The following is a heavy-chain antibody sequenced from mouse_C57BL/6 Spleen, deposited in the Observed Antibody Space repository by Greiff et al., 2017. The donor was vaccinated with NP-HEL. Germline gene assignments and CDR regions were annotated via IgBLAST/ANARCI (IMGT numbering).Heavy chain of an antibody. D-gene: IGHD1-1*01. V-gene: IGHV1-69*01. CDR2: IDPSDSYT. CDR1: GYTFTSYW. Sequence: QVQLKQPGAELVMPGASVKLSCKASGYTFTSYWMHWVKQRPGQGLEWIGEIDPSDSYTTYNQKFKGKSTLTVDKSSSTAYMQLSSLTSEDSAVYYCARDYGSSYERFAYWGQGTLVTVSA. CDR3: ARDYGSSYERFAY. J-gene: IGHJ3*01.